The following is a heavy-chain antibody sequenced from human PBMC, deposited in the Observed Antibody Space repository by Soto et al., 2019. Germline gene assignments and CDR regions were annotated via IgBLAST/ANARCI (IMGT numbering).Heavy chain of an antibody. CDR2: IKSKTDGGAT. D-gene: IGHD3-22*01. V-gene: IGHV3-15*01. CDR1: GFTFSNAW. CDR3: TTDERYYDSSGSGL. Sequence: GGSLRLSCAASGFTFSNAWMSWVRQAPGKGLEWVGRIKSKTDGGATDYAAPVKGRFTISRDDSKNTLYLQMNSLKTEDTAVYYCTTDERYYDSSGSGLWGQGTLVTVSS. J-gene: IGHJ4*02.